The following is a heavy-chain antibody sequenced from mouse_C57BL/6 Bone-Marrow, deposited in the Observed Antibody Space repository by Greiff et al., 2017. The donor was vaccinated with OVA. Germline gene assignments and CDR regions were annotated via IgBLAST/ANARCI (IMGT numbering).Heavy chain of an antibody. CDR3: ARRLPYSHFDY. D-gene: IGHD2-2*01. J-gene: IGHJ2*01. CDR2: IYPSDSET. CDR1: GYTFTSYW. V-gene: IGHV1-61*01. Sequence: VQLQQPGAELVRPGSSVKLSCKASGYTFTSYWLDWVKQRPGQGLEWIGNIYPSDSETHYNQKFKDKATLTVDKSSSTAYMQLSSLTAEDSAVYCCARRLPYSHFDYWGQGTTLTVSS.